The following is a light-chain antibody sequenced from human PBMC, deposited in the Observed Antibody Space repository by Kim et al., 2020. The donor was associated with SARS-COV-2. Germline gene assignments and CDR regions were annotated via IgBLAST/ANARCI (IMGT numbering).Light chain of an antibody. CDR2: EVS. V-gene: IGKV1-5*01. CDR1: QTITTW. Sequence: DIQMTQSPPTLSASVGDRVTITCRASQTITTWLAWYQQKPGKAPNLLIYEVSTLEDGVPSRFSGSGSETEFTLTISGLQPDDFATYYCHQYHALPWTFGQRTKVDIK. J-gene: IGKJ1*01. CDR3: HQYHALPWT.